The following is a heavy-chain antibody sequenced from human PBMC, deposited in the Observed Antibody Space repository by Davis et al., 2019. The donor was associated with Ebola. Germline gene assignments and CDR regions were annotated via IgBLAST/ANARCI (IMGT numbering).Heavy chain of an antibody. V-gene: IGHV5-51*01. CDR1: GYSFTSSW. CDR3: ARLWFGELFYFDY. J-gene: IGHJ4*02. Sequence: PGGSLRLSCKGSGYSFTSSWIAWVRQMPGKGLEWMRIIYPGDSDTRYSPSFQGQVTISADKSISTAYLQWSSLKASDTAMYYCARLWFGELFYFDYWGQGTLVTVSS. CDR2: IYPGDSDT. D-gene: IGHD3-10*01.